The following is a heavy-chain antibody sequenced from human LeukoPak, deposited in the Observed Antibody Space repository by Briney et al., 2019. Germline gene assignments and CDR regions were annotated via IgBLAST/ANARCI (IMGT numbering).Heavy chain of an antibody. Sequence: GGSLRLSCAASGFTFSSYSMNWVRQAPGKGLEWVSSISSSSSFIYYADSVKGRFTISRDNAKNSLYLQMNSLRAEDTAVYYCAKDPFRPGSSSSHWGQGTLVTVSS. CDR1: GFTFSSYS. J-gene: IGHJ4*02. CDR3: AKDPFRPGSSSSH. CDR2: ISSSSSFI. D-gene: IGHD6-6*01. V-gene: IGHV3-21*01.